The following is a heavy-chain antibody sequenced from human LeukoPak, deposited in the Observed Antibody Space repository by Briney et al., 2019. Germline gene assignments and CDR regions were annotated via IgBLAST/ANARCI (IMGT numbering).Heavy chain of an antibody. V-gene: IGHV3-11*04. J-gene: IGHJ4*02. CDR1: GFTFSDYY. Sequence: PGGSLRLSCAASGFTFSDYYMSWIRQAPGRGLEWVSSISSSGTYIYYADSVKGRFTISRDNAQNSLYLQMNSLRADDTAVYYCARSGTIAVSGWFDYWGQGTLVTVSS. CDR2: ISSSGTYI. D-gene: IGHD6-19*01. CDR3: ARSGTIAVSGWFDY.